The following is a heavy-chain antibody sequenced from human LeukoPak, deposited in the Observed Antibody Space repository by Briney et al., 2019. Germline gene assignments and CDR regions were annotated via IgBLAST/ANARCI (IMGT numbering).Heavy chain of an antibody. D-gene: IGHD1-26*01. J-gene: IGHJ4*02. CDR3: ARGPYSGSYVAFCHLDY. Sequence: ASVKASCKASGYTFTSYGISWVRQAPGQGLEWMGWISAYNGNTNYAQKFQGRVTMTRDMSTSTVYMELSSLRSEDTAVYYCARGPYSGSYVAFCHLDYWGQGTLVTVSS. CDR1: GYTFTSYG. CDR2: ISAYNGNT. V-gene: IGHV1-18*01.